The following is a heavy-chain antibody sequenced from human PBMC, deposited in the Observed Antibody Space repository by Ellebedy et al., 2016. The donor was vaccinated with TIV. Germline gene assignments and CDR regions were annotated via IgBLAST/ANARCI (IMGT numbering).Heavy chain of an antibody. V-gene: IGHV5-51*01. CDR1: GYSFTSYW. CDR3: ATQIWFGELLSNAFDI. Sequence: GESLKISCKGSGYSFTSYWIGWVRQMPGKGLEWMGIIYPGDSDARYSPSFQGQVTISADKSISTAYLQWSSLKASDTAMYYCATQIWFGELLSNAFDIWGQGTMVTVSS. D-gene: IGHD3-10*01. CDR2: IYPGDSDA. J-gene: IGHJ3*02.